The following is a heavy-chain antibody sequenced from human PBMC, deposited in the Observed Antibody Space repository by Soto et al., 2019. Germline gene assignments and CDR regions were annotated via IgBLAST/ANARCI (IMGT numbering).Heavy chain of an antibody. CDR2: IYWNGNE. CDR1: GFSFTTSGVG. CDR3: AHELSGYYYVMDV. D-gene: IGHD2-15*01. V-gene: IGHV2-5*01. J-gene: IGHJ6*02. Sequence: QITLRESGPTLVKPSQTLTLTCTFSGFSFTTSGVGVGWFRQPPGQALQWLALIYWNGNERYSLSLNNRLTVTKDTSKNQVVLTMTDVDPVDTATYYCAHELSGYYYVMDVRGQGTNVTVSS.